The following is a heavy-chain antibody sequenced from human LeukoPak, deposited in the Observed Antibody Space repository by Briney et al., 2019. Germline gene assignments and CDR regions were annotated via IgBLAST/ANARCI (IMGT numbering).Heavy chain of an antibody. CDR1: GFTFSSYW. CDR2: INSDGSST. D-gene: IGHD2-8*01. V-gene: IGHV3-74*01. CDR3: ARDRPGYCTNGVCYAPLHY. Sequence: GGSLRLSCAASGFTFSSYWMHWVRQAPGKGLVWVSRINSDGSSTSYADSVKGRFTISRDNAKNTLYLQMNSLRAEDAAVYYCARDRPGYCTNGVCYAPLHYWGQGTLVTVSS. J-gene: IGHJ4*02.